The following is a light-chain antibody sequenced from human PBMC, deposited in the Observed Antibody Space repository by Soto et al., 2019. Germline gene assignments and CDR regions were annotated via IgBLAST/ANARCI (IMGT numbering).Light chain of an antibody. CDR3: SAYTGSRTYV. CDR1: SSDVGAYNF. V-gene: IGLV2-14*03. J-gene: IGLJ1*01. CDR2: NVY. Sequence: QSALTQPASVSGSPGQSITIACTGTSSDVGAYNFVSWHQQHPGKAPKLMIYNVYDRPSGISYRFSGSKSGNTASLTISGLPGEDEADYYCSAYTGSRTYVFGNGTQLTVL.